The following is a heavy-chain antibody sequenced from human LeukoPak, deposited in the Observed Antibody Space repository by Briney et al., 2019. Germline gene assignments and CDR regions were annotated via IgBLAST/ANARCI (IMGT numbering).Heavy chain of an antibody. CDR2: ISWNSASF. D-gene: IGHD6-19*01. Sequence: GGSLRLSCAASGFSVDDYAMHWVRQAPGKGLEWVSGISWNSASFGYADSVRGRFSISRDNAKKSLYLQMHSLRAEDTAFYYCAKDTDKQWLVGGYFHYWGHGALVTVSS. J-gene: IGHJ4*01. CDR1: GFSVDDYA. CDR3: AKDTDKQWLVGGYFHY. V-gene: IGHV3-9*01.